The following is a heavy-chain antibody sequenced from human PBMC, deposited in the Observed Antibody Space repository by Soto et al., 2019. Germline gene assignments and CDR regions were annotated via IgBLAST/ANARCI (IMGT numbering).Heavy chain of an antibody. CDR2: IRSKTSSETR. J-gene: IGHJ3*02. CDR1: GFHFTKAW. CDR3: TTGGFTGIVGI. D-gene: IGHD3-22*01. Sequence: GGSLRLSCAASGFHFTKAWMTWVRQAPGKGLEWVGRIRSKTSSETREYAAPVKGRFTISRDDSKNMLYLEMNSLKIEDTGVYYCTTGGFTGIVGIWGQGTMVTVSS. V-gene: IGHV3-15*01.